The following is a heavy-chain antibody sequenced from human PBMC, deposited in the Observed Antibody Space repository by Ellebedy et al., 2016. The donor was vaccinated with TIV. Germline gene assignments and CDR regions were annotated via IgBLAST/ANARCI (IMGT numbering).Heavy chain of an antibody. V-gene: IGHV4-59*01. CDR1: GGSITGSH. CDR3: AKNSYASGQ. Sequence: MPSETLSLTCTVSGGSITGSHWSWIRQPPGKGLEWFGYIYSSGITNYNPSLKSRVTISVDTSKHQFSLKLRSVTAADTAMYYCAKNSYASGQWGQGTLITVSS. J-gene: IGHJ4*02. CDR2: IYSSGIT. D-gene: IGHD3-16*01.